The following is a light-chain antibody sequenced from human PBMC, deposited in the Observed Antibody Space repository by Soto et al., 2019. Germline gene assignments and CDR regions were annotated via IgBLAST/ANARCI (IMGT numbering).Light chain of an antibody. CDR1: QSVNTY. Sequence: EVVLTQSPATLSLSPGERATLSCRASQSVNTYLAWYQQKPGQPPRLLIHDASNRATGIPARFSGSGSGTDFTLTISSLEPEDFAIYDCQQRMIWPPITFGQGTRLEIK. CDR3: QQRMIWPPIT. V-gene: IGKV3-11*01. CDR2: DAS. J-gene: IGKJ5*01.